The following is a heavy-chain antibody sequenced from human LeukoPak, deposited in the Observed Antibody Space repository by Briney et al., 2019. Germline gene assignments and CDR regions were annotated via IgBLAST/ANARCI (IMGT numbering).Heavy chain of an antibody. D-gene: IGHD2-2*01. V-gene: IGHV3-21*01. Sequence: KPGGSLRLSCAASGFIFSSYSMNWVRQAPGKGLEWVSSISSSSSYIYYADSVKGRFTISRDNAKNSLYLQMNSLRAEDTAVYYCAREKGYCSSTSCSNYWGQGTLVTVSS. CDR3: AREKGYCSSTSCSNY. J-gene: IGHJ4*02. CDR1: GFIFSSYS. CDR2: ISSSSSYI.